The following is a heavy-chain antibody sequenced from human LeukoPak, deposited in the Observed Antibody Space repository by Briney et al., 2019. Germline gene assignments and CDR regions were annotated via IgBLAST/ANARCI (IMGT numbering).Heavy chain of an antibody. CDR3: ARPLGWEAVGFDY. J-gene: IGHJ4*02. V-gene: IGHV4-59*08. D-gene: IGHD6-19*01. CDR2: IYYSGST. CDR1: GGSISSYY. Sequence: SETLSLTCTVSGGSISSYYWSWFRQPPGKGLQGSGYIYYSGSTNHNPSLKSRVTISVDTSKNQFSLKLSSVTAADTAVYYCARPLGWEAVGFDYWGQGTLVTVSS.